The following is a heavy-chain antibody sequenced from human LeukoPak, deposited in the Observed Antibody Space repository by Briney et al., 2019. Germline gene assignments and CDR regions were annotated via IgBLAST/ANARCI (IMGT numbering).Heavy chain of an antibody. CDR2: IVASSGST. D-gene: IGHD5-12*01. CDR1: GFSISKSA. CDR3: AKGAYDYIEMGYFDY. Sequence: GGSLRLSCAASGFSISKSAMSWVRQAPGKGLEWVSLIVASSGSTFYADSVKGRFTISRDSSKNTLYLQMNSLRAEDMAVYYCAKGAYDYIEMGYFDYWGQGTLVTVSS. V-gene: IGHV3-23*01. J-gene: IGHJ4*02.